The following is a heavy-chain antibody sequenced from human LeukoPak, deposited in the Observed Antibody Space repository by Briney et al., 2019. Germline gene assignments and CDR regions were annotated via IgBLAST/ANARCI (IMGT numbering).Heavy chain of an antibody. CDR2: IRNKANSYAT. Sequence: GGSLRLSCAASGFTFSGSAVHWVRQVSGKGLEWVGRIRNKANSYATAYAASVKGRFTISRDDSRNTAYLQMNSLKTEDTAVYYCTRRYEGGYDSSGYYFPFFDYWGQGTLVTVSS. CDR1: GFTFSGSA. J-gene: IGHJ4*02. V-gene: IGHV3-73*01. D-gene: IGHD3-22*01. CDR3: TRRYEGGYDSSGYYFPFFDY.